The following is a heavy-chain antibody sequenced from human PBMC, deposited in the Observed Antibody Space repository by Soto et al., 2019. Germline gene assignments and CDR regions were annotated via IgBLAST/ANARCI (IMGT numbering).Heavy chain of an antibody. V-gene: IGHV3-23*01. CDR2: ISGSGHAT. CDR1: GFMFDNYA. Sequence: EMRLLESGGGSVSPGASARLSCLTSGFMFDNYAMSWVRQSPARGLEWVAAISGSGHATYYTQSVRGRFTISRDKSKKAVCLQMNKLRTEDTAIYYCARGRYFDASGGCANYWGLGTLVTVSP. D-gene: IGHD5-12*01. J-gene: IGHJ4*02. CDR3: ARGRYFDASGGCANY.